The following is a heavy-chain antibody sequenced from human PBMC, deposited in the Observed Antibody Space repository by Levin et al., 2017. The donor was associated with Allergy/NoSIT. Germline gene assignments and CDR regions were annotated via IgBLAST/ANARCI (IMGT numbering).Heavy chain of an antibody. J-gene: IGHJ3*02. V-gene: IGHV3-23*01. CDR3: AKVYDSSGYYYVHAFDI. CDR1: GFTFSTYA. D-gene: IGHD3-22*01. Sequence: GGSLRLSCAASGFTFSTYAMSWVRQAPGKGLEWVSAISDNGGSTYYADSVRGRFTISRDNSRNKLYLQTNSLRAEDTAVYYCAKVYDSSGYYYVHAFDIWGQGTTVTVSS. CDR2: ISDNGGST.